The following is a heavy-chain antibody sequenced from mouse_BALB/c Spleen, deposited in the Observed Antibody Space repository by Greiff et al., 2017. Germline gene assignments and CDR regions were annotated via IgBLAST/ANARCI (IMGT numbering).Heavy chain of an antibody. CDR2: ISSGSSTI. D-gene: IGHD4-1*01. CDR3: AIWDGGAMDY. V-gene: IGHV5-17*02. Sequence: EVKLVESGGGLVQPGGSRKLSCAASGFTFSSFGMHWVRQAPEKGLEWVAYISSGSSTIYYADTVKGRFTISRDNPKNTLFLQMTSLRSEDTAMYYCAIWDGGAMDYWGQGTSVTVSS. CDR1: GFTFSSFG. J-gene: IGHJ4*01.